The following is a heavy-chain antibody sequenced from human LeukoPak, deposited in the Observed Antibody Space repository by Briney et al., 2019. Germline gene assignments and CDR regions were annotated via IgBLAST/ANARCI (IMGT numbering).Heavy chain of an antibody. CDR3: AREKNYYGSGSYLGYYHMDV. D-gene: IGHD3-10*01. V-gene: IGHV7-4-1*02. Sequence: ASVKVSCKASGYTFTGYYMHWVRQAPGQGLEWMGWINTNTGNPTYDQGFTGRFVFSLDTSVSTAYLQISSLKAEDTAVYYCAREKNYYGSGSYLGYYHMDVWGKGTTVTVSS. CDR2: INTNTGNP. CDR1: GYTFTGYY. J-gene: IGHJ6*03.